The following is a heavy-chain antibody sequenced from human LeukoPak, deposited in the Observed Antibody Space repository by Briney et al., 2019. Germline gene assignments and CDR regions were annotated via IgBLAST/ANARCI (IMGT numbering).Heavy chain of an antibody. V-gene: IGHV3-66*01. CDR1: GLTVSRNY. CDR2: IYSGGST. J-gene: IGHJ4*02. D-gene: IGHD6-13*01. CDR3: ARDAAAGLDY. Sequence: GVSLRLSCAASGLTVSRNYMSWVGQAPGKGLEWVSVIYSGGSTYYADSVKGRFTISRDNSKNTLYLQMNSLRAEDTAVYYCARDAAAGLDYWGQGTLVTVSS.